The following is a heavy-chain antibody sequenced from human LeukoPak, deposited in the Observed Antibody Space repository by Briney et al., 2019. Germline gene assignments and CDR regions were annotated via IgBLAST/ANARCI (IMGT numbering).Heavy chain of an antibody. CDR1: GFTFSSYS. Sequence: KPGGSLRLSCAASGFTFSSYSMNWVRQAPGKGLEWVSSISSSSSYIYYADSVKGRFTISRDNAKNSLYLQMNSLRAEDTAVHYCARAQTDYYDSSGYYYFDAFDIWGQGTMVTVSS. J-gene: IGHJ3*02. CDR3: ARAQTDYYDSSGYYYFDAFDI. CDR2: ISSSSSYI. D-gene: IGHD3-22*01. V-gene: IGHV3-21*01.